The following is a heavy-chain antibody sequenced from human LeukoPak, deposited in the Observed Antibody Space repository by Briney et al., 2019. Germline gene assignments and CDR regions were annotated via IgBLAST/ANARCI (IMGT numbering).Heavy chain of an antibody. CDR1: GGSISSGTFY. D-gene: IGHD2-15*01. CDR2: IFTSGRT. V-gene: IGHV4-61*02. Sequence: TSETLSLTCTVSGGSISSGTFYWSWIRQPAGMGLEWIGRIFTSGRTDYNPSLKSRVTISVDTSKNQFSLKMSSVTAADTAVYYCARDGLGGSPYGNWGQGTLVTVSS. J-gene: IGHJ4*02. CDR3: ARDGLGGSPYGN.